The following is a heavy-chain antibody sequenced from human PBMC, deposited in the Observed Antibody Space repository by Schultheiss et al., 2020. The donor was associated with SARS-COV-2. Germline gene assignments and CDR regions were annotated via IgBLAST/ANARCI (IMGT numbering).Heavy chain of an antibody. Sequence: ASVKVSCKASGYTFTSYGISWVRQAPGQGLEWMGWISAYNGNTNYAQKLQGRVTMTTDTSTSTAYMELRSLRSDDTAVYYCASHYYDSSGYYLPFDYWGQGTLVTVSS. CDR3: ASHYYDSSGYYLPFDY. V-gene: IGHV1-18*01. J-gene: IGHJ4*02. CDR2: ISAYNGNT. D-gene: IGHD3-22*01. CDR1: GYTFTSYG.